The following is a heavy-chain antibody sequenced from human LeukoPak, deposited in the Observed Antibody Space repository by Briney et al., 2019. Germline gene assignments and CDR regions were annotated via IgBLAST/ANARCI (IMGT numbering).Heavy chain of an antibody. D-gene: IGHD3-22*01. V-gene: IGHV4-34*01. J-gene: IGHJ3*02. CDR1: GGSFSGYY. CDR3: ASWGYYYDSSGYETDAFDI. CDR2: INHSGST. Sequence: PSETLSLTCAVYGGSFSGYYWSWIRQPPGKGLEWIGEINHSGSTNYNPSLKSRVTISVDTSKNQFSLKLSSVTAADTAVYYCASWGYYYDSSGYETDAFDIWGQGTMVTVSS.